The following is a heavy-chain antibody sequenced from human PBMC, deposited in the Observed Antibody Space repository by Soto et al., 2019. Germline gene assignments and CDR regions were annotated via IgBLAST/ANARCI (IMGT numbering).Heavy chain of an antibody. CDR1: GFSLSTYGVG. D-gene: IGHD3-3*01. CDR2: IYWDDDK. J-gene: IGHJ6*02. CDR3: AHAVILGAAVRYGFDV. Sequence: QITLRESGPTLVKPTQTLTLTCTFSGFSLSTYGVGVGWIRQPPGKALEWLGLIYWDDDKYYRPSLKSRLTIAKDTSKSQVVLTLTNMDPVDTATYYCAHAVILGAAVRYGFDVWGQGTSVTVSS. V-gene: IGHV2-5*02.